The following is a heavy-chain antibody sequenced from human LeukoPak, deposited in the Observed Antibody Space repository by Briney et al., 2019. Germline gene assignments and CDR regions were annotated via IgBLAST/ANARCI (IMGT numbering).Heavy chain of an antibody. CDR1: GGSFSGYY. V-gene: IGHV4-34*01. D-gene: IGHD3/OR15-3a*01. CDR2: INHSGST. J-gene: IGHJ4*02. Sequence: SETLSLTCAVYGGSFSGYYWSWIRQPPGKGLEWIGEINHSGSTNYNPSLKGRVTISVDTSKNQFSLKLSSVTAADTAVYYCARARGMIWTGYYKSPFDYWGQGTLVTVSS. CDR3: ARARGMIWTGYYKSPFDY.